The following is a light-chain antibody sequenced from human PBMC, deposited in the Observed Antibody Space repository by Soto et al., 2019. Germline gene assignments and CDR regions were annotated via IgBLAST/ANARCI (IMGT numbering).Light chain of an antibody. Sequence: DIQMNQSASTLSGYVGDRVTITCRASQTISSWLAWYQQKPGKAPKLLIYKASTLKSGVPSRFSGSGSGTEFTLTISSLQPDDFATYYCQHYNSYSEAFGQGTKVDI. CDR2: KAS. J-gene: IGKJ1*01. V-gene: IGKV1-5*03. CDR1: QTISSW. CDR3: QHYNSYSEA.